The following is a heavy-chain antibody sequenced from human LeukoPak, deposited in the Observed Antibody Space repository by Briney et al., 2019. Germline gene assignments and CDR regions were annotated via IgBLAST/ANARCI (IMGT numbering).Heavy chain of an antibody. D-gene: IGHD5-12*01. CDR2: INSDGSNT. V-gene: IGHV3-74*01. J-gene: IGHJ3*01. CDR3: ARVYSGYEPPGRTSYGYSG. Sequence: GGSLRLSCAASGFTFSSYWMHWVRQAPGKGLVWVSRINSDGSNTSYADSGKGRFTISRDNAKMTLYLQMNRLRAEDTAVYYCARVYSGYEPPGRTSYGYSGWGQGTMVTVSS. CDR1: GFTFSSYW.